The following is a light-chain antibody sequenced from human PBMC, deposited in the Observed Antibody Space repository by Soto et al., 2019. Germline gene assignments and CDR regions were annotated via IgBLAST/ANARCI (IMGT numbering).Light chain of an antibody. CDR1: QSVTSSY. CDR3: QQHCSSPRT. J-gene: IGKJ1*01. V-gene: IGKV3-20*01. Sequence: EIVLTQSPGTLSLSPGERATLSCRASQSVTSSYLDWYQQKPGQAPRLLIYGTSSSATGIPDRFSGSGSGTDFTLSISTLEPEDVAVYYCQQHCSSPRTFGQGTKVEIK. CDR2: GTS.